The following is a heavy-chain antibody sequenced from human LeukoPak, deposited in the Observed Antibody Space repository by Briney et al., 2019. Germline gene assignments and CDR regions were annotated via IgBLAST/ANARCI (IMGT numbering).Heavy chain of an antibody. CDR3: ARDRYYGSGSYYTNYYYYYGMDV. CDR1: GFTFSSYG. V-gene: IGHV3-33*01. D-gene: IGHD3-10*01. CDR2: IWYDGSNK. J-gene: IGHJ6*04. Sequence: PGGSLRLSCAAPGFTFSSYGMHWVRQAPGKGLGWVAVIWYDGSNKYYADSVKGRFTISRDNSKNTLYLQMNSLRAEDTAVYYCARDRYYGSGSYYTNYYYYYGMDVWGKGTTVTVSS.